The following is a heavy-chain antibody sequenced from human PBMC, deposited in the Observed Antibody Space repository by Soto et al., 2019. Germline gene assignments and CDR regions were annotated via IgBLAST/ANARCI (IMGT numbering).Heavy chain of an antibody. CDR1: GGSFSGYN. D-gene: IGHD6-13*01. Sequence: QVQLPQWGAGLLKPSETLSLTCAVYGGSFSGYNWSWIRQPPGKGLEWIGEINPSGSTNYNPSLTSRVTISVDTSKNQFSLKVSSVTAADTAVYYCARGLRYSRSWYGAFDFWGQGTMVTVSS. V-gene: IGHV4-34*01. CDR2: INPSGST. CDR3: ARGLRYSRSWYGAFDF. J-gene: IGHJ3*01.